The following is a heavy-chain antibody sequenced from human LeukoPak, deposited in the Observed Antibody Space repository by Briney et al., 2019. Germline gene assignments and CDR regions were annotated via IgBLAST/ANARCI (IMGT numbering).Heavy chain of an antibody. J-gene: IGHJ3*02. V-gene: IGHV4-34*01. CDR2: INHSGST. D-gene: IGHD4-11*01. CDR3: ARGRQHYRTGAFDI. CDR1: GGSFSGYY. Sequence: SETLSLTCAVYGGSFSGYYWSWIRQPPGKGLEWIGEINHSGSTNYNPSLKSRVTISVDTSKNQFSLKLSSVTAADTAVYYCARGRQHYRTGAFDIWGQGTMVTVSS.